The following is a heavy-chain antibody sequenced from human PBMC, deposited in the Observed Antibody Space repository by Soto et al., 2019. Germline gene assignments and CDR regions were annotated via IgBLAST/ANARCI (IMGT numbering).Heavy chain of an antibody. D-gene: IGHD3-3*01. CDR2: FDPEDGET. V-gene: IGHV1-24*01. CDR3: ATAGIRFLEWFLAFDI. J-gene: IGHJ3*02. CDR1: GYTLTELS. Sequence: EASVKVSCKVSGYTLTELSMHWVRQAPGKGLEWMGGFDPEDGETIYAQKFQGRVTMTEDTSTDTAHMELSSLRSEDTAVYYCATAGIRFLEWFLAFDIWGQGTMLTVSS.